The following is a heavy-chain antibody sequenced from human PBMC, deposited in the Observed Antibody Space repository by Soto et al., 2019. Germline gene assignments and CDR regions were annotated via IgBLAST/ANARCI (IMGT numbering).Heavy chain of an antibody. Sequence: QVQLVESGGGVVQPGRSLRVSCAASGLTFSNFAMHWVRQAPGKGLEWVAVISYDASHQYYADSVKGRFTISRDNSKNTMYLQMNSLRPEDTAVYFCARDGVTYYYYYGMDVWGQGTTVAVSS. CDR2: ISYDASHQ. D-gene: IGHD5-18*01. CDR1: GLTFSNFA. J-gene: IGHJ6*02. CDR3: ARDGVTYYYYYGMDV. V-gene: IGHV3-30*04.